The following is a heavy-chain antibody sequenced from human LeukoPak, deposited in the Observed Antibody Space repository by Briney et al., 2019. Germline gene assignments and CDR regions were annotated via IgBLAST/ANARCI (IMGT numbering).Heavy chain of an antibody. J-gene: IGHJ4*02. CDR3: ARSSRRYSSSWYSDY. Sequence: SETLSLTCTVSGGSISSSSYYWGWIRQPAGKGLEWIGRIYTSGSTNYNPSLKSRVTISVDTSKNQFSLKLSSVTAADTAVYYCARSSRRYSSSWYSDYWGQGTLVTVSS. CDR2: IYTSGST. CDR1: GGSISSSSYY. V-gene: IGHV4-61*02. D-gene: IGHD6-13*01.